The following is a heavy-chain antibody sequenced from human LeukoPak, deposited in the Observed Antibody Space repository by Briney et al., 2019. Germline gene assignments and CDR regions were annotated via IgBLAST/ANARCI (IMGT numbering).Heavy chain of an antibody. CDR1: GFTFRSYG. Sequence: PGGSLRLSCAASGFTFRSYGMLWVRQAPGKGLEWVAVISYDGSNKYYADSVKGRFTISRDNSKNTLYLQMNSLRAEDTAVYYCAKVGAVAGTDYYYYGMYVWGKGTTVTVSS. CDR3: AKVGAVAGTDYYYYGMYV. J-gene: IGHJ6*04. V-gene: IGHV3-30*18. CDR2: ISYDGSNK. D-gene: IGHD6-19*01.